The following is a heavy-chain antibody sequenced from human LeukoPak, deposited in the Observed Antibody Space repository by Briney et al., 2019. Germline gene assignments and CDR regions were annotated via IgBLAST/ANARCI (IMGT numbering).Heavy chain of an antibody. V-gene: IGHV5-51*01. CDR1: GYTFTTYW. J-gene: IGHJ4*02. CDR3: ARRGGSGWYYFDY. Sequence: GESLKISCKASGYTFTTYWIGWVRQMPGKGPEWMGIIYPSDSDTRYSPSFQGQVTISADKSISTAYLQWSSLKTSDTAMYYCARRGGSGWYYFDYWGQGTLVTVSS. D-gene: IGHD6-19*01. CDR2: IYPSDSDT.